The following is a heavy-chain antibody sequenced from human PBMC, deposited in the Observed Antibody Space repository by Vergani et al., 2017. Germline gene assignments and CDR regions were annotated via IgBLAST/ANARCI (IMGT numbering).Heavy chain of an antibody. CDR3: VRAPHRYGMDV. J-gene: IGHJ6*02. CDR2: INHSGST. CDR1: GGSFSGYY. Sequence: QVQLQQWGAGLLKPSETLSLTCAVYGGSFSGYYWSWIRQPPGKGLEWIGEINHSGSTNYNPSLKSRVTISLDTSKNQLSLKLSSVTAADTAVYYCVRAPHRYGMDVWGQGTTVTVYS. V-gene: IGHV4-34*01.